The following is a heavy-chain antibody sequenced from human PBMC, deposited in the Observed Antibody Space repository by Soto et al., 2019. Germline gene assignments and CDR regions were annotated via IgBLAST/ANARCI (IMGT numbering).Heavy chain of an antibody. CDR3: ARRPYLKNWFDP. CDR2: IIPILGIA. V-gene: IGHV1-69*02. J-gene: IGHJ5*02. Sequence: SVQVSCKASGGTFSSYTISWVRQAPGQGLEWMGRIIPILGIANYAQKFQGRVTITADKSTSTAYMELSSLRSEDTAVYYCARRPYLKNWFDPWGQGTLVTVSS. CDR1: GGTFSSYT. D-gene: IGHD2-2*01.